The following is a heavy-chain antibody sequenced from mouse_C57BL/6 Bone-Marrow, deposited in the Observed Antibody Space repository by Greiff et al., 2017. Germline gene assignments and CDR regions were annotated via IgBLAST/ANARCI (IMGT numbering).Heavy chain of an antibody. Sequence: QVQLQQPGAELVKPGASVKMSCKASGYTFTSYWITWVKQRPGQGLAWIGDIYPGSGSTNYNEKFKSKATLTVDTSSSTAYMQLSSLTSEDSAVYYCARGGLRREYYFDYWGQGTTLTVSS. J-gene: IGHJ2*01. CDR3: ARGGLRREYYFDY. CDR2: IYPGSGST. CDR1: GYTFTSYW. D-gene: IGHD2-4*01. V-gene: IGHV1-55*01.